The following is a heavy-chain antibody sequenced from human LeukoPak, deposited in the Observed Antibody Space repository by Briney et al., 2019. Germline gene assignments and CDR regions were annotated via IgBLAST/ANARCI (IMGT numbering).Heavy chain of an antibody. D-gene: IGHD6-13*01. Sequence: GGSLRLSCAASGFTFSSYWMSWVRQAPGKGLEWVANIKQDGSEKYYVDSVKGRFTISRDNAKNSLYLQMNSLRAEDTAVYYCARDAASSSWYSGGYYYYYYYMDVWGKGTTVTVSS. J-gene: IGHJ6*03. V-gene: IGHV3-7*01. CDR2: IKQDGSEK. CDR3: ARDAASSSWYSGGYYYYYYYMDV. CDR1: GFTFSSYW.